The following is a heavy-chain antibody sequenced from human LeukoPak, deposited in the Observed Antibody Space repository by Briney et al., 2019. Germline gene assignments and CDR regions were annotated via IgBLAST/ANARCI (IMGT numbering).Heavy chain of an antibody. D-gene: IGHD3-3*01. CDR3: ARDLGNDYDFWSGYYTFDY. CDR2: INSDGSST. V-gene: IGHV3-74*01. CDR1: GFTFSSYW. Sequence: SGGSLRLSCAASGFTFSSYWMHWVRQAPGKGLVWVSRINSDGSSTSYADSVKGRLTISRDNAKNTLYLQMNSLRAEDTAVYYCARDLGNDYDFWSGYYTFDYWGQGTLVTVSS. J-gene: IGHJ4*02.